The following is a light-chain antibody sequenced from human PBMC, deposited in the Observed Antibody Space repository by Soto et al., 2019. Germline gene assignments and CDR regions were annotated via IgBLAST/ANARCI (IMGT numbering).Light chain of an antibody. J-gene: IGKJ4*01. V-gene: IGKV1-27*01. Sequence: DIPMTQSPSSLSASVGDRVTISCRASQGSKNYVAWYQQRPGKVPKLLIYAVSTLQSGVPSRFSGSGSGTDLTLSISSLQPEDVATYYCQKYNSVPSFGGGTKVEIK. CDR1: QGSKNY. CDR2: AVS. CDR3: QKYNSVPS.